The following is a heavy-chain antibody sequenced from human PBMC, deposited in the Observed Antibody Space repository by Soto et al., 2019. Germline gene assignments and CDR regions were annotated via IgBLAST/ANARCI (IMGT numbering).Heavy chain of an antibody. V-gene: IGHV1-18*01. J-gene: IGHJ6*02. D-gene: IGHD6-6*01. Sequence: QVHLVQSGAEVKKPGASVKVSCKASNETLTTYGISWVRHAPGQGLEWMGWVSGYSGHSSSAQEFQDRVIMTTDTSTNTAYMELRSLTSDDSAVYFCARDSSSSGYYYGMDVWGQGTTVTVSS. CDR3: ARDSSSSGYYYGMDV. CDR2: VSGYSGHS. CDR1: NETLTTYG.